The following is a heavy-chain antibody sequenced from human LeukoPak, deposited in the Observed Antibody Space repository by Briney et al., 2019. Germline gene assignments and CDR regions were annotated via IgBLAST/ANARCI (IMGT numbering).Heavy chain of an antibody. J-gene: IGHJ4*02. CDR2: IIPIFGTA. Sequence: ASVKVSCKASGGTFSSYAISWVRQAPGQGLEWMGGIIPIFGTANYAQKFQGRVTITADESTSTAYMELSSLRSEDTAVYYCAIYYYDSSGSRMIPFDYWGQGTPVTVSS. D-gene: IGHD3-22*01. V-gene: IGHV1-69*01. CDR3: AIYYYDSSGSRMIPFDY. CDR1: GGTFSSYA.